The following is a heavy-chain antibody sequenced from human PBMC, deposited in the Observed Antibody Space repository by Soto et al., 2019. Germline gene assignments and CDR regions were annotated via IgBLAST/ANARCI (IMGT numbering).Heavy chain of an antibody. CDR1: GGSISSYY. J-gene: IGHJ6*02. CDR3: ARDTYYYDSSGYENYYYYGMDV. V-gene: IGHV4-59*01. D-gene: IGHD3-22*01. Sequence: SETLSLTCTVSGGSISSYYWSWIRQPPGKGLEWIGYIYYSGSTNYNPSLKSRVTISVDTSKNQFSLKLSSVTAADTAVYYCARDTYYYDSSGYENYYYYGMDVWGQGTTVTVSS. CDR2: IYYSGST.